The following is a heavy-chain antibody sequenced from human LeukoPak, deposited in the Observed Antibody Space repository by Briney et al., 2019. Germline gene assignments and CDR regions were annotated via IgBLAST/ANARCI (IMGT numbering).Heavy chain of an antibody. D-gene: IGHD3-3*01. CDR1: AYSISSGYY. CDR2: MYQSGST. J-gene: IGHJ6*03. Sequence: SETLSPTCTVSAYSISSGYYWAWIRQPPGKGLEWIGSMYQSGSTYYNPSLESRVTISEDTSKKQFSLNLSTVTAADTAVYYCATASNTNYYYYMDVWGKGTTVTVSS. CDR3: ATASNTNYYYYMDV. V-gene: IGHV4-38-2*02.